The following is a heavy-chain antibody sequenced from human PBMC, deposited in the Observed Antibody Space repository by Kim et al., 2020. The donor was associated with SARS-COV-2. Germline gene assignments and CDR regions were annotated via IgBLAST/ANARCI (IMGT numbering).Heavy chain of an antibody. CDR3: AKKYLALAGSGPFDS. V-gene: IGHV3-23*01. Sequence: GGSLRLSCAASGFTFRSYVMSWVRQAPGKGLERVSGISSSGDSTYYADSVKGRFTVSRDNSKNTLYLQMNNLRAEDTAVYYCAKKYLALAGSGPFDSWGQGTLVTVYS. CDR1: GFTFRSYV. J-gene: IGHJ4*02. D-gene: IGHD6-19*01. CDR2: ISSSGDST.